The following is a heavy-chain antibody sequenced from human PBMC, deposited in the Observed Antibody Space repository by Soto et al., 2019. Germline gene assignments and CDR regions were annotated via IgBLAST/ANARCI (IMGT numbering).Heavy chain of an antibody. CDR3: ARYWAYGSAYCWLDV. CDR1: GYTFTSTW. CDR2: INPYGGAA. Sequence: ASVKVSCKASGYTFTSTWMHWVRQAPGQGLEWMGIINPYGGAATYAEKFQGRVTMTRDTSTATDYMELSSLRSEDTAMYYCARYWAYGSAYCWLDVWGQGTQVTVSS. J-gene: IGHJ4*02. V-gene: IGHV1-46*01. D-gene: IGHD2-15*01.